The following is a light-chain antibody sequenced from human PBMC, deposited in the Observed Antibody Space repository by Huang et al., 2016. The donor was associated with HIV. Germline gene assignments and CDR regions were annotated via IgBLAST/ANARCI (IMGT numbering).Light chain of an antibody. CDR3: QQRSDWPRFT. CDR1: QSVGDS. Sequence: EIVLTQSPGTLSLSPGDTATLSCRASQSVGDSLAWYQQKPGPAPRLLFYDASNRASGIPARFSGSGSGTDFTLTIDSLEPEDFAVYYCQQRSDWPRFTFGPGTKVEIK. CDR2: DAS. J-gene: IGKJ3*01. V-gene: IGKV3-11*01.